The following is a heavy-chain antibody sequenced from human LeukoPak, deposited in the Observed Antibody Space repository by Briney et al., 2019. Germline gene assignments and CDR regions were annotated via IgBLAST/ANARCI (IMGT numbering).Heavy chain of an antibody. J-gene: IGHJ4*02. CDR1: GYTSTSYG. CDR2: ISAYNGNT. D-gene: IGHD5-18*01. Sequence: ASVKVSWMPSGYTSTSYGISWVRPAAGRGLEWMGWISAYNGNTNYAQKLQGRVTMTTETSTSTTYMELGSLRSDDTAVYYCARGYRDTYGQNWGQGTLVTVSS. V-gene: IGHV1-18*04. CDR3: ARGYRDTYGQN.